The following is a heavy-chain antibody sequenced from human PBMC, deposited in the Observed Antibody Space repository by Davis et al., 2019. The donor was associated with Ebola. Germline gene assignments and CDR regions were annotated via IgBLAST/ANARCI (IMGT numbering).Heavy chain of an antibody. CDR3: ARHRRTGYYYIFDY. CDR1: GGSIDSHY. CDR2: IYYGGTT. Sequence: SETLSLTCAVYGGSIDSHYWSWIRQPPGKGLEWLGYIYYGGTTKYNPSLKSRVTFSGDTSMNHLSLELRSVTAADTAVYYCARHRRTGYYYIFDYWGQGTLVTVSS. D-gene: IGHD3-22*01. J-gene: IGHJ4*02. V-gene: IGHV4-59*08.